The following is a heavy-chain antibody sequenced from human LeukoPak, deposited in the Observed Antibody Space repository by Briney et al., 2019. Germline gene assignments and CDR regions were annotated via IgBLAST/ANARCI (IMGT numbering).Heavy chain of an antibody. CDR1: GYTLTELS. V-gene: IGHV1-2*06. J-gene: IGHJ4*02. CDR2: INPNSGGT. Sequence: ASVKVSCKVSGYTLTELSMHWVRQAPGKGLEWMGRINPNSGGTNYAQKFQGRVTMTRDTSISTAYMELSRLRSDDTAVYYCAITMVRRVIITRDYWGQGTLVTVSS. D-gene: IGHD3-10*01. CDR3: AITMVRRVIITRDY.